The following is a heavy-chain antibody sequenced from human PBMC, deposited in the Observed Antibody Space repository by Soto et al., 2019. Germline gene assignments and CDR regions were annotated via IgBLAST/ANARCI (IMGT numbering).Heavy chain of an antibody. CDR3: ARGVGSSWFDP. D-gene: IGHD6-25*01. CDR1: GYTFTDYY. Sequence: QLQLVQSGAEVKKPGASVKVSCKASGYTFTDYYMHWVRQAPGQGLEWMGWINPGSGGTNFAQKFQGRVTMTRDTSISTAYMEVSSLTSDDMAVYYCARGVGSSWFDPWGQGTLVTVSS. V-gene: IGHV1-2*02. CDR2: INPGSGGT. J-gene: IGHJ5*02.